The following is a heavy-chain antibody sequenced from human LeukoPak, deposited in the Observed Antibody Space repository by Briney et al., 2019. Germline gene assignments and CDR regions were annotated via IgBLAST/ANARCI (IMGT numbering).Heavy chain of an antibody. D-gene: IGHD6-13*01. V-gene: IGHV4-30-2*01. J-gene: IGHJ4*02. CDR3: ARLAAATGNFDY. CDR2: IYHSGST. Sequence: SETLSLTCAVSGGSISSGGYSWSWIRQPPGKGLEWIGYIYHSGSTYYNPSLKSRVTISVDRSKNQFSLKLSSVTAADTAVYYCARLAAATGNFDYWGQGTLVTVSS. CDR1: GGSISSGGYS.